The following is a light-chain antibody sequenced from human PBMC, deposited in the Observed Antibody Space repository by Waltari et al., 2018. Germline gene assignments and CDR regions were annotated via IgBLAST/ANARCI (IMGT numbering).Light chain of an antibody. CDR1: QSVANY. CDR3: QRYSDSPPT. CDR2: GAS. V-gene: IGKV3-11*01. J-gene: IGKJ4*01. Sequence: VILTQSPATLSLSPGERDTLSCRASQSVANYLAWYQQKPGQAPRLLIYGASNRPTGIPDRFSGTGSGTDFTLIISSLEPEDFAVYYCQRYSDSPPTLGGGTKVEIK.